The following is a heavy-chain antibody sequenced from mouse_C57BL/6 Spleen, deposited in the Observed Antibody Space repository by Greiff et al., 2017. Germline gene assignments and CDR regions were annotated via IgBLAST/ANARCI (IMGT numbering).Heavy chain of an antibody. CDR2: ISSGGDYI. V-gene: IGHV5-9-1*02. CDR3: TRGVDGYPYYYAMDY. CDR1: GFTFSSYA. J-gene: IGHJ4*01. D-gene: IGHD2-3*01. Sequence: EVKLMESGEGLVKPGGSLKLSCAASGFTFSSYAMSWVRQTPEKRLEWVAYISSGGDYIYYADTLKGRFTISRDNARNTLYLQMSSLKSEDTAMYYCTRGVDGYPYYYAMDYWGQGTSVTVSS.